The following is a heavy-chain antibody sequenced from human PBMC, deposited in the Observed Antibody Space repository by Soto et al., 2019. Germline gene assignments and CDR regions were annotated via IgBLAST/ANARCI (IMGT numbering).Heavy chain of an antibody. CDR1: GFMFDSYG. J-gene: IGHJ4*02. Sequence: QVQLVESGGGVVQPGRSLRLSCVASGFMFDSYGMHWVRQAPGKGLAWVAIILYDGSEKYHADSVKGRFTISRDNSKNTLYLQMNGLVAEDPALYFCAREPGRIAVGGFDYWGQGTLVTVSS. V-gene: IGHV3-33*01. CDR3: AREPGRIAVGGFDY. D-gene: IGHD6-19*01. CDR2: ILYDGSEK.